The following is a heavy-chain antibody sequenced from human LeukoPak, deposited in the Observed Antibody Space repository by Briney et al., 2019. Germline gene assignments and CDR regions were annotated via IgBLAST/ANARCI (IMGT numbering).Heavy chain of an antibody. D-gene: IGHD3-9*01. CDR2: IYYSGST. Sequence: SETLSLTCTVSGGSISSYYWSWIRQPPGKGLEWIGYIYYSGSTNYNPSLKSRVTISVDTSKNQFSLKLSSVTAADTAVYYCARVPHCDILTGYYWNAFDIWGQGTMVTVSS. J-gene: IGHJ3*02. CDR1: GGSISSYY. CDR3: ARVPHCDILTGYYWNAFDI. V-gene: IGHV4-59*01.